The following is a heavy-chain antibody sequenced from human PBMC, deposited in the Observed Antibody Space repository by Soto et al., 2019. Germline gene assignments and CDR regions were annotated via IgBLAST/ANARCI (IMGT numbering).Heavy chain of an antibody. CDR3: AVRGSDTSKGLLG. CDR1: GYSFLYYA. J-gene: IGHJ4*02. Sequence: QVQLVQSGGEVREPGASVKVSCKASGYSFLYYAISWVRQAPGQGLEWLGWISPYNANTKYGERVQGRVTITTDTATSTAYVELRSLTSDDTAVYYCAVRGSDTSKGLLGWGQGTLVTVSS. D-gene: IGHD6-19*01. V-gene: IGHV1-18*01. CDR2: ISPYNANT.